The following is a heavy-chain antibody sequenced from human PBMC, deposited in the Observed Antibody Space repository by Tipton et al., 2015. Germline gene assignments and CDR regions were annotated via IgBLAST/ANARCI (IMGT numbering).Heavy chain of an antibody. V-gene: IGHV3-30*03. CDR1: GFSFSSYG. D-gene: IGHD6-13*01. CDR3: ARDFGGIAAAGTIGSLDY. CDR2: ISNDGSDE. J-gene: IGHJ4*02. Sequence: SLRLSCTASGFSFSSYGMHWVRQAPGKGLEWVALISNDGSDEHYTDSVKGRFTISRDNFRNTLYLQMNSLRAEDAAVYYCARDFGGIAAAGTIGSLDYWGQGTLVTVSS.